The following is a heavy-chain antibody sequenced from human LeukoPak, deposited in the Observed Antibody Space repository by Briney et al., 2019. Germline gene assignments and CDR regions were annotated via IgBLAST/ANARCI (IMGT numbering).Heavy chain of an antibody. Sequence: GGSLRLSCAASGFAFSSYWMSWVRQAPGKGLEWVSYISSSSSTIYYADSVKGRFTISSDNAKNSLYLQMNSLRVEDTAAYYCARAGTRLYYYMDVWGKGTTVTVSS. V-gene: IGHV3-48*01. CDR2: ISSSSSTI. CDR3: ARAGTRLYYYMDV. D-gene: IGHD2-2*01. J-gene: IGHJ6*03. CDR1: GFAFSSYW.